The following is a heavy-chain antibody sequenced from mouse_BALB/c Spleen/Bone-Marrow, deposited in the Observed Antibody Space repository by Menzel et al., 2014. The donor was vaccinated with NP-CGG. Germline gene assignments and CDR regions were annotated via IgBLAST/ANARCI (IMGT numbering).Heavy chain of an antibody. Sequence: EVQGVESGPSPVKPSQTLSLTCSVTGDSITSGYWNWIRKFPGNKLEYMGYISYSGSTYYNPSLKSRISITRDTSKNQYYLQLNSVITEDTATYYCARGTGTWFAYWGQGTLVTVSA. CDR3: ARGTGTWFAY. V-gene: IGHV3-8*02. D-gene: IGHD4-1*01. CDR1: GDSITSGY. CDR2: ISYSGST. J-gene: IGHJ3*01.